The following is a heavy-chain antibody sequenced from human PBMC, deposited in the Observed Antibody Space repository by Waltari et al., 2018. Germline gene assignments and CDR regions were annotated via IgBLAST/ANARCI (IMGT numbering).Heavy chain of an antibody. D-gene: IGHD3-10*01. J-gene: IGHJ5*02. CDR3: ARGSRFITMVQGGGFDP. CDR1: GYTFTSYA. CDR2: INTNTGNP. Sequence: QVQLVQSGSELKKPGASVKVSCKASGYTFTSYAMNWVRQAPGQGLEWMGWINTNTGNPTYAQGFTGRFVFSLDTSVSTAYLQISSLKAEDTAVYYCARGSRFITMVQGGGFDPWGQGTLVTVSS. V-gene: IGHV7-4-1*02.